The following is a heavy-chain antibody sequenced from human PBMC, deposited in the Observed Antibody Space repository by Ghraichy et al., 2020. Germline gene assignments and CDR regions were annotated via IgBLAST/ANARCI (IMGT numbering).Heavy chain of an antibody. V-gene: IGHV3-30-3*01. J-gene: IGHJ4*02. CDR2: ISYDGSKK. Sequence: LRLSCAASGFTFSSYAMHWVRQAPGKGLEWVAVISYDGSKKYYADSVKGRFTISRDDSKNTLYVQMNSLRAEDTAVYYCARDGGRANFDYWGQGTLVTVSS. CDR1: GFTFSSYA. CDR3: ARDGGRANFDY. D-gene: IGHD1-14*01.